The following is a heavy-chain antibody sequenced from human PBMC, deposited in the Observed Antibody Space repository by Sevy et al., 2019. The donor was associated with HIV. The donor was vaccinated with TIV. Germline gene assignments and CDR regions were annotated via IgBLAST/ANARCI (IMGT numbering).Heavy chain of an antibody. Sequence: GGYLRLSCAASGFTFSSYAMNWVRQAPGKGLEWVSSIFGDGDITYYADSVKGRFTISRDKSKNTLYLQMHSLRAEDTAVYYCAGGRYARSGSFDAFDIWGQGTMVTVSS. CDR1: GFTFSSYA. D-gene: IGHD3-22*01. CDR3: AGGRYARSGSFDAFDI. J-gene: IGHJ3*02. CDR2: IFGDGDIT. V-gene: IGHV3-23*01.